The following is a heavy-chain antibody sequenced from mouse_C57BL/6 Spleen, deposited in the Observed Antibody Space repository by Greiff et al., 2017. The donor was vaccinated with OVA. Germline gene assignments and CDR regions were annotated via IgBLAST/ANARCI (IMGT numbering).Heavy chain of an antibody. CDR2: INPSNGGT. J-gene: IGHJ2*01. CDR3: ARNDYDGTFDY. Sequence: QVQLKQPGTELVKPGASVKLSCKASGYTFTSYWMHWVKQRTGQGLEWIGNINPSNGGTNYNEKFKSKATLTVDKSSSTAYMQLSSLTSEDSAVYYCARNDYDGTFDYWGQGTTLTVSS. D-gene: IGHD2-4*01. CDR1: GYTFTSYW. V-gene: IGHV1-53*01.